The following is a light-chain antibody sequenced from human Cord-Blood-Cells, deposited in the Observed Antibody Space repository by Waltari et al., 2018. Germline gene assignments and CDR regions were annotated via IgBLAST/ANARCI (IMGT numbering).Light chain of an antibody. CDR3: QQRSNWPPLT. J-gene: IGKJ4*01. V-gene: IGKV3-11*01. Sequence: IVLTQSPATLSLSPGERATLSCRASQSVSSYLAWYQQHPGQAPRLLIYDASNRATGIPARFSGSGSGTDFTLTISSLEPEDFAVYYCQQRSNWPPLTFGGGTKVEIK. CDR1: QSVSSY. CDR2: DAS.